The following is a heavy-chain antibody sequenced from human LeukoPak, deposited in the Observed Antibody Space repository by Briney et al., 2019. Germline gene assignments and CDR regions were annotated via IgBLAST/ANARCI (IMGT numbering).Heavy chain of an antibody. CDR2: ISSSGTVI. CDR1: EFTFSDYQ. J-gene: IGHJ6*02. V-gene: IGHV3-11*01. CDR3: ARGRYYYGAWYMDV. D-gene: IGHD3-10*01. Sequence: GGSLRLSCAASEFTFSDYQMKWLRQAPGKWLEGGSYISSSGTVIYYADSVRGRFTISRDNAKNSLYLQMNSLRAEDTAVYYCARGRYYYGAWYMDVWGQGTTVTVSS.